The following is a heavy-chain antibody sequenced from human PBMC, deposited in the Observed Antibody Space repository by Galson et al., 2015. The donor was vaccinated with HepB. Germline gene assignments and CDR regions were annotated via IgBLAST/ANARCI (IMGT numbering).Heavy chain of an antibody. CDR1: GFTVSSNY. Sequence: SLRLSCAASGFTVSSNYMSWVRQAPGKGLEWVSVIYSGGSTYYADSVKGRFTISRDNSKNTLYLQMNSLRAEDTAVYYCARDRVVVVPAAIDEYYYYGMDVRGQGTTVTVSS. D-gene: IGHD2-2*02. CDR3: ARDRVVVVPAAIDEYYYYGMDV. V-gene: IGHV3-53*01. CDR2: IYSGGST. J-gene: IGHJ6*02.